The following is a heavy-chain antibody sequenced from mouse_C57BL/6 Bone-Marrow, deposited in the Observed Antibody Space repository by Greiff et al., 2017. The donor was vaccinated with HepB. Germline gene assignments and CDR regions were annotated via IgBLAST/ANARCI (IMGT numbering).Heavy chain of an antibody. CDR3: TTNYGSSPYYFDY. D-gene: IGHD1-1*01. V-gene: IGHV14-4*01. CDR1: GFNIKDDY. J-gene: IGHJ2*01. Sequence: VQLQQSGAELVRPGASVKLSCTASGFNIKDDYMHWVKQRPEQGLEWIGWIDPENGDTEYASKFQGKATITADTSSNTAYLQLSSLTSEDTAVYYCTTNYGSSPYYFDYWGQGTTLTVSS. CDR2: IDPENGDT.